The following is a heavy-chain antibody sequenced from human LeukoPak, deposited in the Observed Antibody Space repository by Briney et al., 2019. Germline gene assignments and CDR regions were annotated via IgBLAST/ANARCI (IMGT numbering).Heavy chain of an antibody. V-gene: IGHV3-7*01. Sequence: GGSLRLSCAASGFTFSSYWMGWVRQAPGKRLEWVANMNIDGSEKYYADSVKGRFTISRDNAKNTLYLQMNSLRAEDTAVYYCARGGYYYDSSVPDFDYWGQGTLVTVSS. J-gene: IGHJ4*02. CDR2: MNIDGSEK. CDR1: GFTFSSYW. CDR3: ARGGYYYDSSVPDFDY. D-gene: IGHD3-22*01.